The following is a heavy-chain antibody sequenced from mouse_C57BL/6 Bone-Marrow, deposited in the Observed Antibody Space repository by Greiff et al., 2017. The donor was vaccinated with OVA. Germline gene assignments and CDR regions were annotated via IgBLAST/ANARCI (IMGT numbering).Heavy chain of an antibody. V-gene: IGHV1-7*01. CDR1: GYTFTSYW. D-gene: IGHD2-1*01. J-gene: IGHJ2*01. Sequence: QVQLQQSGAELAKPGASVTLSCKASGYTFTSYWMNWVKPRPGQGLEWIGYINPSSGYTKYNQKFKDKATLTDDKSSSTAYRQLSSLTNEYSAVYYCSILYYGKGNYWGQGTTLTVSS. CDR3: SILYYGKGNY. CDR2: INPSSGYT.